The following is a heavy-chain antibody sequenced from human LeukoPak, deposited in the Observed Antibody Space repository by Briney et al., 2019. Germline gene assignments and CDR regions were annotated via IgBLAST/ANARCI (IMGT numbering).Heavy chain of an antibody. CDR2: IAYTGTI. Sequence: GGSLRLSCTASGFSFSSYRMNWVRQAPGKGLEWVAYIAYTGTIHYADSVRGRFAISRDNAKSSLFLQLNSLRAEDTAVYYCARDPHSLDYWRQGTLVSVSS. CDR3: ARDPHSLDY. CDR1: GFSFSSYR. V-gene: IGHV3-48*01. J-gene: IGHJ4*02.